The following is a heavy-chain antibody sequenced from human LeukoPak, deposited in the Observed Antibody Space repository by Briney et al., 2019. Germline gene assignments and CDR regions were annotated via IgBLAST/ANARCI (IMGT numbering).Heavy chain of an antibody. J-gene: IGHJ5*02. CDR1: GGSFSGYY. V-gene: IGHV4-34*01. CDR2: INHSGST. D-gene: IGHD3-3*01. CDR3: VHFWSGYST. Sequence: PSETLSLTRSVYGGSFSGYYWTWIRQPPGKGLEWIGEINHSGSTSYNPSLNSRVTISVDTSKNQFSLILSSVTAADTAVYYCVHFWSGYSTLGQGTLVTVSS.